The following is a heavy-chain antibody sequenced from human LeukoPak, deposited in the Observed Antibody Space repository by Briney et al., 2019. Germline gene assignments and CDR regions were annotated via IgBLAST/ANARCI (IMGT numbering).Heavy chain of an antibody. J-gene: IGHJ6*03. CDR1: GGSISSGSYY. CDR3: ARQTTGDLYYYYYYMDV. CDR2: IYTSGST. Sequence: SQTLSLSCTVSGGSISSGSYYWSWIRQPAGKGLEWIGRIYTSGSTNYNPSLKSRVTISVDTSKNQFSLKLSSVTAADTAVYYCARQTTGDLYYYYYYMDVWGKGTTVTVSS. V-gene: IGHV4-61*02. D-gene: IGHD7-27*01.